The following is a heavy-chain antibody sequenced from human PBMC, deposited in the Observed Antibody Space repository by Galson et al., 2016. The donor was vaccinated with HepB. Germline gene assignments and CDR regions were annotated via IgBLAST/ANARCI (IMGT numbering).Heavy chain of an antibody. Sequence: SLRLSCAASGLIVSSNYITWVRQAPGKGLECVSVVYSGGNTYYADSVKGRFTISRDNSKNTVSLQINSLRVEDTAVYYCATASVGRYFYYGMDVWGQGTTVTVSS. CDR2: VYSGGNT. CDR1: GLIVSSNY. CDR3: ATASVGRYFYYGMDV. D-gene: IGHD2-15*01. V-gene: IGHV3-53*01. J-gene: IGHJ6*02.